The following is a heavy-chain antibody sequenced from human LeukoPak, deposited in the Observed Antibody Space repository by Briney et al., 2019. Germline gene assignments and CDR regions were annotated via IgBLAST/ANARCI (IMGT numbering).Heavy chain of an antibody. CDR3: ARDMSYYDSSGYYPDWYFDL. J-gene: IGHJ2*01. D-gene: IGHD3-22*01. CDR1: GGTFSSYA. CDR2: IIPIFGTA. Sequence: GASVKVSCKASGGTFSSYAISWVRQAPGQGLEWMGGIIPIFGTANYAQKFQGRVTITADESTSTVYMELSSLRSEDTAVYYCARDMSYYDSSGYYPDWYFDLWGRGTLVTVSS. V-gene: IGHV1-69*13.